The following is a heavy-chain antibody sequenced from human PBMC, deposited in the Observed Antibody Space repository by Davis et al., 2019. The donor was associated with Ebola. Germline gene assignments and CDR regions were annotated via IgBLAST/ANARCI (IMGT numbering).Heavy chain of an antibody. Sequence: KFQGRVTITRDTSASTAYMELTSLRSEDTAVYYCASTHLGELSLYGDWYFDLWGRGTLVTVSS. D-gene: IGHD3-16*02. J-gene: IGHJ2*01. V-gene: IGHV1-3*01. CDR3: ASTHLGELSLYGDWYFDL.